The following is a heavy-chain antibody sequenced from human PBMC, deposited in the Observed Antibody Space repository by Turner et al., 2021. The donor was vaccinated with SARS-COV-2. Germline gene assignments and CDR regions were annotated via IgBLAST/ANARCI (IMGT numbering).Heavy chain of an antibody. CDR2: INDSGST. CDR3: ARAKGPSLYRSYYNPTFFDP. CDR1: GGSFSGFY. Sequence: QVQLQQWGAGLLKTSETLSLTCDVHGGSFSGFYWPWIRQSPGKGLEWIGEINDSGSTTYNPSLKSRLTISVDTSKNQFSLKLTSVTAADTAVYYCARAKGPSLYRSYYNPTFFDPWGQGILVTVSS. V-gene: IGHV4-34*01. J-gene: IGHJ5*02. D-gene: IGHD1-26*01.